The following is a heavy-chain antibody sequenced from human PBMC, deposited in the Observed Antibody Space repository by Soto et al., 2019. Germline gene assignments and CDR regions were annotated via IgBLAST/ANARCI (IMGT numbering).Heavy chain of an antibody. V-gene: IGHV3-33*05. CDR1: GFTFSRFG. CDR2: ISFDGAKE. J-gene: IGHJ4*02. Sequence: QVQLVESGGGVVQPGRSLRLSCAASGFTFSRFGMHWVRQAPGKGLEWVAVISFDGAKEFYTESVKGRFTISRDNSKNTLSLQMNSLRKDDTALXXXAKASAASGAASFDYWGQGTPVTVSS. CDR3: AKASAASGAASFDY. D-gene: IGHD6-13*01.